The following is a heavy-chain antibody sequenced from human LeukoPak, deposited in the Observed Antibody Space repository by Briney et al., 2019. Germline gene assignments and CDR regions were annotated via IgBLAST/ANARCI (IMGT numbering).Heavy chain of an antibody. J-gene: IGHJ5*02. Sequence: GGSLRLSCAASGFTFSSYAMSWVRQAPGKGLEWVSAISGSGGSTYYADSVKGRFTISRDNAKNSLYLQMNSLRAEDTAVYYCARDAGSWGFDPWGQGTLVTVSS. D-gene: IGHD1-26*01. CDR2: ISGSGGST. V-gene: IGHV3-23*01. CDR1: GFTFSSYA. CDR3: ARDAGSWGFDP.